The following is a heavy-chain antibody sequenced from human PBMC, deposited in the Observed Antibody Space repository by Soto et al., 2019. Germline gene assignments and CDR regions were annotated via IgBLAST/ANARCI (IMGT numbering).Heavy chain of an antibody. J-gene: IGHJ6*02. V-gene: IGHV4-34*01. CDR2: IYYSGST. CDR1: GGSFSGYY. CDR3: ARQGRITMVRGVITNPYGMDV. D-gene: IGHD3-10*01. Sequence: SETLSLTCAVYGGSFSGYYWSWIRQPPGKGLGWSGSIYYSGSTNYNPSLKSRVTISVDTSKNQFSLKLSSVTAADTAVYYCARQGRITMVRGVITNPYGMDVWGQGTTVTVSS.